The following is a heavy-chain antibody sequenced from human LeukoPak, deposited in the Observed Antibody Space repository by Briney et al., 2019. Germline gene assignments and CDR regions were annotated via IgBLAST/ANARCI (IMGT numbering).Heavy chain of an antibody. J-gene: IGHJ6*02. CDR1: GFTFSSYS. CDR3: ARDGIAAAGTRGPYYYGMDV. CDR2: ISSSSSYI. D-gene: IGHD6-13*01. V-gene: IGHV3-21*01. Sequence: GGSLRLSCAASGFTFSSYSMNWVRQAPGKGLEWVSSISSSSSYIYYAASVKGRFTISRDNAKTSLYLQMNSLRAEDTAVYYCARDGIAAAGTRGPYYYGMDVWGQGTTVTVSS.